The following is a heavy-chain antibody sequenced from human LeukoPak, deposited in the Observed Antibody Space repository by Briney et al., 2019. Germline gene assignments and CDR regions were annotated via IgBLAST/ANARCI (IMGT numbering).Heavy chain of an antibody. CDR3: AKLPYSSSWAFDY. CDR2: ISGSGGST. D-gene: IGHD6-13*01. J-gene: IGHJ4*02. V-gene: IGHV3-23*01. Sequence: GGSLRLSCAASGFTFSSYAMSWVRQAPGKGLEWVSAISGSGGSTYYADSVKGRFTISRDNSKNTLYLQMNSLRAEDTAVYCCAKLPYSSSWAFDYWGQGTLVTVSS. CDR1: GFTFSSYA.